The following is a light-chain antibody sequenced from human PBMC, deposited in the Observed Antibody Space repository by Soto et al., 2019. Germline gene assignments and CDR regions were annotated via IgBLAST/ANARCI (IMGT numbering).Light chain of an antibody. CDR2: GAS. Sequence: EIVLTQSPATLSVSPGERATLSCRASQSVKKFLAWYHQKPGQPPRLLIYGASNRATDIPGRFDGSGSGTEFTLTISSLQSEDFAVYYCQQYDNWPITFGQGTRLEIK. V-gene: IGKV3-15*01. J-gene: IGKJ5*01. CDR3: QQYDNWPIT. CDR1: QSVKKF.